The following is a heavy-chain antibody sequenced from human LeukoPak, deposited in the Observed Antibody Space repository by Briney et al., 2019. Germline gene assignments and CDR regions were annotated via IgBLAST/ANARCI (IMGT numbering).Heavy chain of an antibody. J-gene: IGHJ6*03. Sequence: GGSLRLSCAASGFTFDDYGMSWVRQAPGKGLEWVSGINWNGGSTGYADSVKGRFTISRDNSKNSLYLQMNSLRAEDTALYYCAREGYSSGWQLYYYYMDVWGKGTTVTVSS. CDR3: AREGYSSGWQLYYYYMDV. V-gene: IGHV3-20*04. CDR1: GFTFDDYG. D-gene: IGHD6-19*01. CDR2: INWNGGST.